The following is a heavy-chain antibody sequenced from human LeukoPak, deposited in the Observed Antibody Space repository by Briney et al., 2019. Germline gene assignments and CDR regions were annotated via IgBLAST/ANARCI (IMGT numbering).Heavy chain of an antibody. J-gene: IGHJ4*02. Sequence: GGSLRLSCAASGFTFSGFAMSWVRRTPGKGLEWVSAISGSGGSTYYADSVKGRFTISRDNSKNTLYLQMNSLRAEDTAVYYCAKDRRGDSTTEEAWGQGTLVTVSS. CDR3: AKDRRGDSTTEEA. D-gene: IGHD2/OR15-2a*01. CDR2: ISGSGGST. CDR1: GFTFSGFA. V-gene: IGHV3-23*01.